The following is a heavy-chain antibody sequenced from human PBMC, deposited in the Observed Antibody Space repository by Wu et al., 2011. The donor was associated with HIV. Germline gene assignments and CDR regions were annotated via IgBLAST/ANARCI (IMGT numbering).Heavy chain of an antibody. CDR3: ARAWKQQLVKFVYYYYAMDV. J-gene: IGHJ6*02. CDR1: GGTFSSYA. CDR2: IIPIFGTS. V-gene: IGHV1-69*05. D-gene: IGHD6-13*01. Sequence: GGTFSSYAISWVRQAPGQGLEWMGGIIPIFGTSNYAQKFQGRLTITTDESTTTAYMELSSLRSEDTAVYYCARAWKQQLVKFVYYYYAMDVWGQGTTVTVSS.